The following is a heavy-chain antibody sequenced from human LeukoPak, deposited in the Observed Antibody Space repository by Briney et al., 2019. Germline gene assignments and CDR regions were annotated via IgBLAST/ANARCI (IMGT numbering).Heavy chain of an antibody. J-gene: IGHJ4*02. V-gene: IGHV3-30*03. D-gene: IGHD3-16*01. CDR3: ARDWVY. CDR1: GFTFSSYG. Sequence: PGRSLRLSCAASGFTFSSYGMHWVRQAPGKGLEWVAVISYDGSNKYYADSVKGRFTISRDNAKNSLYLQMNSLRDEDTAVYYCARDWVYWGQGTLVTVSS. CDR2: ISYDGSNK.